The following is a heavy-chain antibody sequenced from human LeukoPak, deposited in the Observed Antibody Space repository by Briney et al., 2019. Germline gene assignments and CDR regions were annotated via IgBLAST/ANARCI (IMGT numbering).Heavy chain of an antibody. CDR2: TSWKGDNI. J-gene: IGHJ4*02. Sequence: GGSLRLSCVASGFTFSNYAMHWVRQAPGKGLEGVSGTSWKGDNIGYADSGKGRFTISRDNAKNSLYLQMNSLRAEDTALSYCAKAQYSSNWYVFDYWGQGTLVTVSS. CDR3: AKAQYSSNWYVFDY. V-gene: IGHV3-9*01. D-gene: IGHD6-13*01. CDR1: GFTFSNYA.